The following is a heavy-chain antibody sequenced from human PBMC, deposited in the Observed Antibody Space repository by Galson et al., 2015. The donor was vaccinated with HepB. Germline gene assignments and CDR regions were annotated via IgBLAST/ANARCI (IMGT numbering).Heavy chain of an antibody. CDR1: GFSFSSYA. D-gene: IGHD4-17*01. Sequence: SLRLSCAASGFSFSSYAMAWVRQAPGKELEWVSTISDNSGEIHFADSVKGRFTISRDNSKNTLYLQMNSLRAEDTAVYFCARQAYAPFFEDWGQGTLVTVSS. CDR3: ARQAYAPFFED. CDR2: ISDNSGEI. V-gene: IGHV3-23*01. J-gene: IGHJ4*02.